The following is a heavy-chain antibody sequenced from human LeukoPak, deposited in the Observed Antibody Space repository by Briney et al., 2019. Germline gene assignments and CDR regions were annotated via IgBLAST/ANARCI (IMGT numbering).Heavy chain of an antibody. Sequence: ASVKVSCKASGYTFTSYDINWVRQATGQGIEWMGWMNPNSGNTGYAQKFQGRVTMTRNTSISTAYMELSSLRSEDTAVYYCARGEPYSSGGPAEIRYNWFDPWGQGTLVTVSS. D-gene: IGHD6-19*01. CDR2: MNPNSGNT. V-gene: IGHV1-8*01. CDR1: GYTFTSYD. CDR3: ARGEPYSSGGPAEIRYNWFDP. J-gene: IGHJ5*02.